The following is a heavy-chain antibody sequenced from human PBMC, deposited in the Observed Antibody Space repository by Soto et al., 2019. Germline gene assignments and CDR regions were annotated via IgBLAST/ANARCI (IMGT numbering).Heavy chain of an antibody. Sequence: QVRLVQSGAEVKKPGASVKVSCKASGYTFTSLGITWVRQAPGQGLEWMGWISAYNDNTNYTQKLQGRVTMTTDPSTTTDYMELRSLRFDDTAIYYGARVRYYDTSGYYRFDYWGQGTLITVSS. D-gene: IGHD3-22*01. CDR1: GYTFTSLG. V-gene: IGHV1-18*01. CDR3: ARVRYYDTSGYYRFDY. J-gene: IGHJ4*02. CDR2: ISAYNDNT.